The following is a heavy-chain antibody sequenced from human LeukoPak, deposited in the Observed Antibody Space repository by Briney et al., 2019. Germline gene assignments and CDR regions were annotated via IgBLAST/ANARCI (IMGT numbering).Heavy chain of an antibody. Sequence: SETLSLTCAVSGYSISSGYYWGWIRQPPGKGLEWIGSIYHSGSTYYNPSLKSRVTISVDTSKNQFSLKLSSVTAADTAAYYCARGVFGGYSYGSVFDYWGQGTLVTVSS. CDR1: GYSISSGYY. CDR2: IYHSGST. D-gene: IGHD5-18*01. J-gene: IGHJ4*02. V-gene: IGHV4-38-2*01. CDR3: ARGVFGGYSYGSVFDY.